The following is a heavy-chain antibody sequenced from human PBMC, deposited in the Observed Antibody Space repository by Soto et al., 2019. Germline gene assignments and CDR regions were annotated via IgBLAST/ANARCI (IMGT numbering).Heavy chain of an antibody. J-gene: IGHJ4*02. Sequence: GGSLRLSCAASGFTFDDYGMSWVRQAPGKGLEWVSSISSTGSYIYYADSVKGRFTISRDNVKNSLYLQMNSLRAEDTAVYYCARAQVDDSSGYYPYAFDYWGQGTRVNVS. V-gene: IGHV3-21*01. CDR3: ARAQVDDSSGYYPYAFDY. D-gene: IGHD3-22*01. CDR2: ISSTGSYI. CDR1: GFTFDDYG.